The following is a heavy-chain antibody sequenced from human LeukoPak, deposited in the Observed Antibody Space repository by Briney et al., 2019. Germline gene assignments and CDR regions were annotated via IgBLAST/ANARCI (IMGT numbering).Heavy chain of an antibody. CDR1: GGSISSYY. CDR2: IYYSGST. CDR3: ATTYSSGWYFYFDY. Sequence: PSETLSLTCTVSGGSISSYYWSWIRQPPGKGLEWIGYIYYSGSTNYNPSLKSRVTISVDTSKNQFSLKLSSVTAADTAVYYCATTYSSGWYFYFDYWGQGTLVTVSS. V-gene: IGHV4-59*08. D-gene: IGHD6-19*01. J-gene: IGHJ4*02.